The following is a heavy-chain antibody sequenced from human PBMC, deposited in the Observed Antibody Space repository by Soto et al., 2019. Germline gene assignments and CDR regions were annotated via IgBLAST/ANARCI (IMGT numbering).Heavy chain of an antibody. J-gene: IGHJ3*02. CDR1: GFTFSSYA. V-gene: IGHV3-23*01. CDR3: AKDPYMIVVVMGAFDI. Sequence: EVQLLESGGGLVQPGGSLRLSCAASGFTFSSYAMSWVRQAPGKXLEWVSAISGSGGSTYYADSVKGRFTISRDNSKNTLYLQMNSLRAEDTAVYYCAKDPYMIVVVMGAFDIWGQGTMVTVSS. CDR2: ISGSGGST. D-gene: IGHD3-22*01.